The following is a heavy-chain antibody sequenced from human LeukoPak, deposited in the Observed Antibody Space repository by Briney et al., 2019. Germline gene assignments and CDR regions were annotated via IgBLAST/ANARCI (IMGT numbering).Heavy chain of an antibody. CDR1: GFTVSSNY. Sequence: GGSLRLSCAASGFTVSSNYMSWVRQAPGKGLEWVSVIYSGGSTYYADSVKGRSTISRDNSKNTLYLQMNSLRAEDTAVYYCARHYYYDSSGYQYYFDYWGQGTLVTVSS. D-gene: IGHD3-22*01. CDR3: ARHYYYDSSGYQYYFDY. CDR2: IYSGGST. V-gene: IGHV3-53*01. J-gene: IGHJ4*02.